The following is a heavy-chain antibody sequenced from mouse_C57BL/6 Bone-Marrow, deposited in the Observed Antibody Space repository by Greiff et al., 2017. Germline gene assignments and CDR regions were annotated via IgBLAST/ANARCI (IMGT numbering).Heavy chain of an antibody. CDR3: VRWLLRDYAMDY. CDR1: GYTFTSYW. Sequence: QVQLQQPGAELVKPGASVKMSCKASGYTFTSYWITWVKQRPGQGLEWIGDIYPGSGSTNYNEKFKSKATLTVDTSSSTAYMQLSSLTSEYSAVYYCVRWLLRDYAMDYWGQGTSVTVSS. CDR2: IYPGSGST. D-gene: IGHD2-3*01. J-gene: IGHJ4*01. V-gene: IGHV1-55*01.